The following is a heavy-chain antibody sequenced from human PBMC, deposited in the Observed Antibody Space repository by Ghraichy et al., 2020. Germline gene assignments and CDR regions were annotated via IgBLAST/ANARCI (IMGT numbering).Heavy chain of an antibody. V-gene: IGHV4-59*01. Sequence: GSLRLSCTVSGASISSFYWSWIRQPPGKGLEWIGYIYDSGSTNYNPSLKSRVTISVDTSKNQFSLSLGSVTDADTAVYYCARDHPTSYYYSMDVWGQGTTVTVS. CDR2: IYDSGST. CDR3: ARDHPTSYYYSMDV. J-gene: IGHJ6*02. CDR1: GASISSFY.